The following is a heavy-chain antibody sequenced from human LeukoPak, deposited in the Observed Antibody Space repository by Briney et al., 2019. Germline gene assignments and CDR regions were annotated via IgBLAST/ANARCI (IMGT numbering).Heavy chain of an antibody. J-gene: IGHJ4*02. CDR1: GYTFTSYG. D-gene: IGHD3-22*01. CDR3: TTDYYYDSSGSYYTIDY. CDR2: ISAYNGNT. V-gene: IGHV1-18*01. Sequence: ASVKVSCKASGYTFTSYGISWVRQAPGQGLEWMGWISAYNGNTNYAQKLQGRVTMTKDTSTDTAYMELSSLRSEDTAVYYCTTDYYYDSSGSYYTIDYWGQGTLVTVSS.